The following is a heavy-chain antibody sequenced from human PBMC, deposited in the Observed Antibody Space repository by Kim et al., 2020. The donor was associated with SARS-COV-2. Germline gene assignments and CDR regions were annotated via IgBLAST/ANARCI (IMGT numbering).Heavy chain of an antibody. CDR1: GGSISSYS. V-gene: IGHV4-59*08. Sequence: SETLSLTCTVSGGSISSYSWSWIRQPPGKGLEWIGYIHYSGSTNYNPTLKSRVTISVDTSKNQFSLKLNSVTAADTAVYYCARQRGSGSYYIQFDPWGQGTLVTVSS. D-gene: IGHD3-10*01. CDR2: IHYSGST. CDR3: ARQRGSGSYYIQFDP. J-gene: IGHJ5*02.